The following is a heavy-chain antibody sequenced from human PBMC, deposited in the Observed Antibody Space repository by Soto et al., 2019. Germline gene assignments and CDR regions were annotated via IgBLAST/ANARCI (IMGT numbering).Heavy chain of an antibody. J-gene: IGHJ3*02. CDR3: ARVINYYDSGDDAFDI. CDR2: MNPNSGNT. Sequence: QVQLVQSGAEVKKPGASVKVSCKASGYTFTSYDINWVRQATGQGLEWMGWMNPNSGNTGYAQKFQGRVTMTRNTSIRTAYMQLTSLRSEDTALYYCARVINYYDSGDDAFDIWGQGTIVTVSS. CDR1: GYTFTSYD. V-gene: IGHV1-8*01. D-gene: IGHD3-10*01.